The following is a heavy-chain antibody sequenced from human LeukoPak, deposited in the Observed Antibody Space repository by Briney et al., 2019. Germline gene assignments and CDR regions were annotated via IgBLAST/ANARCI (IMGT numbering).Heavy chain of an antibody. V-gene: IGHV3-21*04. J-gene: IGHJ5*02. CDR2: ITSSSSYT. CDR1: GFSFSSYN. D-gene: IGHD3-16*01. CDR3: ARGVWYNWFDP. Sequence: GGSLRLSCAASGFSFSSYNMNWVRLAPGKGLEWVSSITSSSSYTFYADSVKGRFTISRDNAKNSLDLEMNSLRAEDTALYYCARGVWYNWFDPWGQGTLVTVSS.